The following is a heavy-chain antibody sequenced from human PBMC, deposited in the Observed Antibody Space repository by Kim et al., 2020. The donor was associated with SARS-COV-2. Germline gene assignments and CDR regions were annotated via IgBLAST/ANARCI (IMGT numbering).Heavy chain of an antibody. D-gene: IGHD3-9*01. CDR1: GYSISSGYY. Sequence: SETLSLTCTVSGYSISSGYYWGWIRQPPGKGLEWIGSIYHSGSTYYNPSLKSRVTISVDTSKNQPSLKLSSVTVADTAVYYCASELTGFGPWCQGTLVNV. CDR3: ASELTGFGP. J-gene: IGHJ5*02. CDR2: IYHSGST. V-gene: IGHV4-38-2*02.